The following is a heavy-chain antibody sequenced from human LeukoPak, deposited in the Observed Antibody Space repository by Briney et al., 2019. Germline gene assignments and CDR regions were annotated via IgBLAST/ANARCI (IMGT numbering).Heavy chain of an antibody. J-gene: IGHJ6*04. D-gene: IGHD3-10*02. CDR1: GFTFSSYE. Sequence: GGSLRLSCAASGFTFSSYEMNWVRQAPGKGLEWVSYISSSGSTIYYADSVKGRFTISRDNAQNSLYLQMNSLRAEDTAVYYCAALGITRIGGVWGKGTTVTISS. CDR2: ISSSGSTI. V-gene: IGHV3-48*03. CDR3: AALGITRIGGV.